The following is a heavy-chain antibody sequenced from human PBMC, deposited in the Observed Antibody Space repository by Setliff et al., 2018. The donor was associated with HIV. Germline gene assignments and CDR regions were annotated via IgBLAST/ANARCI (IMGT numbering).Heavy chain of an antibody. V-gene: IGHV4-61*10. CDR3: ARHSITLVVGVPERDDAFDI. D-gene: IGHD3-22*01. J-gene: IGHJ3*02. Sequence: PSETLSLTCTVSGGSISSGSYYWSWIRQPAGKGLEWIGYIYYTGTTKYNPSLKSRVTISVDTSKNQFSLKLSSVTAADTAVYYCARHSITLVVGVPERDDAFDIWGQGTMVT. CDR2: IYYTGTT. CDR1: GGSISSGSYY.